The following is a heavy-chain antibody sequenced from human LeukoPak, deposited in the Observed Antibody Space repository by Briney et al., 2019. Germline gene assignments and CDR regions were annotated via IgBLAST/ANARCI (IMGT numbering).Heavy chain of an antibody. Sequence: PGGSLRLSCAASGFTFSNYGMSWVRQAPGKGLEWVSAISYSGGTTYYADSVKGRFTISRDNSKNTLYLQMNSLRAEDTAVYYCAKDRWGAVAGTGDAFDIWGQGTMVTVSS. D-gene: IGHD6-19*01. CDR3: AKDRWGAVAGTGDAFDI. V-gene: IGHV3-23*01. CDR1: GFTFSNYG. J-gene: IGHJ3*02. CDR2: ISYSGGTT.